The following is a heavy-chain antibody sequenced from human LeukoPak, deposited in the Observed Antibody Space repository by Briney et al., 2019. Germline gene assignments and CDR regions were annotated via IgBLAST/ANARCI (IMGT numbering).Heavy chain of an antibody. V-gene: IGHV3-23*01. D-gene: IGHD5-18*01. Sequence: GGSQRLSCAASEFTFSSYAMSWVRQAPGKGLEWVSAISGSGGSTYYADSVKGRFTISRDNSKNTLYLQMSSLRAEDTAVYYCVKDGYSYGYWGPDYWGQGTLVTVSS. CDR3: VKDGYSYGYWGPDY. J-gene: IGHJ4*02. CDR2: ISGSGGST. CDR1: EFTFSSYA.